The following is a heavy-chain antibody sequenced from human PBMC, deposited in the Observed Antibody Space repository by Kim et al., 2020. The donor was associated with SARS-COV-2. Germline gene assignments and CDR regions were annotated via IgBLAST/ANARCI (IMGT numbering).Heavy chain of an antibody. D-gene: IGHD6-13*01. Sequence: DYAVSVKSRITINPDTSKNQFSLQLNSVTPEDTAVYYCARGRRAAAGFDYWGQGTLVTVSS. V-gene: IGHV6-1*01. J-gene: IGHJ4*02. CDR3: ARGRRAAAGFDY.